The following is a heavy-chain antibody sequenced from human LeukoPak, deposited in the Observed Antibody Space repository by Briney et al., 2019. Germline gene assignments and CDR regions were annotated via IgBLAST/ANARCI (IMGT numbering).Heavy chain of an antibody. CDR2: IYHSGST. J-gene: IGHJ3*02. D-gene: IGHD3-16*01. V-gene: IGHV4-30-2*01. Sequence: SQTLSLACAVSGGSISSGGYSWSWIRQPPGKGLEWIGYIYHSGSTYYNPSLKSRVTISVDRSKNQFSLKLSSVTAADTAVYYCARGGYHDGGSLDIWGQGTMVTVSS. CDR3: ARGGYHDGGSLDI. CDR1: GGSISSGGYS.